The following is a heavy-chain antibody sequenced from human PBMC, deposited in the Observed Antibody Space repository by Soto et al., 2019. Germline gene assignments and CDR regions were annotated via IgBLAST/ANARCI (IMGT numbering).Heavy chain of an antibody. D-gene: IGHD2-21*02. J-gene: IGHJ4*02. CDR3: ARDRQVVTPGQSDY. Sequence: PSETLSLTCTVSGGSISSGGYYWSWIRQHPGKGLEWIGYIYYSGSTYYNPSLKSRVTISVDTSKNQFSLKLSSVTAADTAVYYCARDRQVVTPGQSDYWGQGTLVTVSS. CDR2: IYYSGST. CDR1: GGSISSGGYY. V-gene: IGHV4-31*03.